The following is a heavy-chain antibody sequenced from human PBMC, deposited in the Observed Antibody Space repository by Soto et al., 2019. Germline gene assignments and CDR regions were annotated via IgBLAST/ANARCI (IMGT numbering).Heavy chain of an antibody. J-gene: IGHJ4*02. D-gene: IGHD3-10*01. CDR1: GGTFRNLA. CDR2: IIPIFGTA. CDR3: ARGREFGDYYFDY. V-gene: IGHV1-69*13. Sequence: ASVKVSCKTSGGTFRNLAVNWARQAPGRGLEWVGTIIPIFGTANYARNFQGRVTITADESTSTAYMELSSLTSDDTAVYYCARGREFGDYYFDYWRQGTPVTVSS.